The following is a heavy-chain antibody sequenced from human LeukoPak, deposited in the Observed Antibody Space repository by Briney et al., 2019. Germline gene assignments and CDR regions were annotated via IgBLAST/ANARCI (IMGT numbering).Heavy chain of an antibody. CDR2: LSGSGGRT. CDR1: GFTFCNYA. CDR3: AKGRRPYYYDSSGYYSFDY. J-gene: IGHJ4*02. Sequence: GGSLRLSCAASGFTFCNYAMNWVRQAPGKGLEWVSSLSGSGGRTYYADSVKGRFTISRDNSKNTLYLQMNSLRDEDTAVYYCAKGRRPYYYDSSGYYSFDYWGQGTLVTVSS. V-gene: IGHV3-23*01. D-gene: IGHD3-22*01.